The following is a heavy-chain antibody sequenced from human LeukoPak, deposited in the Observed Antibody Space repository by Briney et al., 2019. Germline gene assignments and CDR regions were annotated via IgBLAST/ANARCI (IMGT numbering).Heavy chain of an antibody. Sequence: ASVKVSCKASGYTFTSYYMHWVRQAPGQGLEWMGIINPSGGSTSYAQKFQGRVTMTRDTSISTAYMELSRLRSDDTAVYYCARELVGAAVDYWGQGTLVTVSS. J-gene: IGHJ4*02. V-gene: IGHV1-46*01. CDR2: INPSGGST. D-gene: IGHD1-26*01. CDR3: ARELVGAAVDY. CDR1: GYTFTSYY.